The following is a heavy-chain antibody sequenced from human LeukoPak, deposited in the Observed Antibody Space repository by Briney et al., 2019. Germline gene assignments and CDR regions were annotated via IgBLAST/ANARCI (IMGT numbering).Heavy chain of an antibody. Sequence: GGSLRLSCAASGFTSSSYAMSWVRQAPGKGLEWVSAISGSGGSTYYADSVKGRFTISRDNSKNTLYLQMNSLRAEDTAVYYCAKTNYVWGSYRGLGAFDIWGQGTMVTVSS. CDR1: GFTSSSYA. V-gene: IGHV3-23*01. D-gene: IGHD3-16*02. CDR2: ISGSGGST. CDR3: AKTNYVWGSYRGLGAFDI. J-gene: IGHJ3*02.